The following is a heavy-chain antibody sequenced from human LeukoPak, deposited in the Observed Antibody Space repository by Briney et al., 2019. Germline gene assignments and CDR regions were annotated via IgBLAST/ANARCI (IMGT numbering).Heavy chain of an antibody. Sequence: GASVKVSCKASGYTFTGYYMHWVRQAPGQGLEWMGWINPKNGGSNYAQKFQGRVTMTRDRSISTAYMELSGLTSDDTAVYYCARASFWESPINWFAPWGQGTLVTVSS. J-gene: IGHJ5*02. V-gene: IGHV1-2*02. CDR2: INPKNGGS. D-gene: IGHD3-16*01. CDR3: ARASFWESPINWFAP. CDR1: GYTFTGYY.